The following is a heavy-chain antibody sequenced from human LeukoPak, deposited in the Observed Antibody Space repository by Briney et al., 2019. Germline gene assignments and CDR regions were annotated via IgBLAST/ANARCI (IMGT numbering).Heavy chain of an antibody. Sequence: SETLSLTCTVSGGSISSGGYYWSWIRQHPGKGLEWIGYIYYSGSTYYNPSLKSRVTISVDTSKNQFSLKLSSVTAADTAVYYCATRTNNWFGPWGQGTLVTVSS. D-gene: IGHD1-1*01. J-gene: IGHJ5*02. CDR3: ATRTNNWFGP. CDR1: GGSISSGGYY. V-gene: IGHV4-31*03. CDR2: IYYSGST.